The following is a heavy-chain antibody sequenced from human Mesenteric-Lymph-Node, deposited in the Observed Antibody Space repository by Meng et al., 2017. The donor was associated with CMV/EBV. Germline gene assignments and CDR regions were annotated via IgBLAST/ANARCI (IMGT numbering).Heavy chain of an antibody. V-gene: IGHV1-3*04. CDR1: TSYP. Sequence: TSYPMHWVRQAPGQRLEWMGWINTDNGNTIYPQQFQGRVTISRDTSASTAYLELTSLTSADTAVYYCARATYNWNDDDGYYYYGMDVWGQGTMVTVSS. CDR2: INTDNGNT. CDR3: ARATYNWNDDDGYYYYGMDV. D-gene: IGHD1-1*01. J-gene: IGHJ6*02.